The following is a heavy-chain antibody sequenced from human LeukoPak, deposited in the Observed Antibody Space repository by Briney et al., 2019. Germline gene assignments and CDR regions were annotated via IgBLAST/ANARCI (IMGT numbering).Heavy chain of an antibody. CDR2: ISAYNGNT. D-gene: IGHD2-2*01. V-gene: IGHV1-18*01. Sequence: ASVTVSFTASGYTFTSYGISWVRQAPGQGLEWMGWISAYNGNTNYAQKLQGRVTMTTDTSTSTAYMELRSLRSEDTAVYYCARDVTNIVVVPAAIWFDPWGQGTLVTVSS. J-gene: IGHJ5*02. CDR3: ARDVTNIVVVPAAIWFDP. CDR1: GYTFTSYG.